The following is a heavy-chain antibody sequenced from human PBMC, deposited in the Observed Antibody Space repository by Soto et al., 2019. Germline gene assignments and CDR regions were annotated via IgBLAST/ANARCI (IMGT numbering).Heavy chain of an antibody. V-gene: IGHV4-59*01. Sequence: SETLSLTCTVSGGSISSYCWGWIRQPPGKGLEWIGYIYYSGSTNYNPSLKSRVTISVDTSKNQFSLKLSSVTAADTAVYYCARDREQGTKTLWFDPWGQGTLVTVSS. D-gene: IGHD1-1*01. CDR3: ARDREQGTKTLWFDP. CDR1: GGSISSYC. CDR2: IYYSGST. J-gene: IGHJ5*02.